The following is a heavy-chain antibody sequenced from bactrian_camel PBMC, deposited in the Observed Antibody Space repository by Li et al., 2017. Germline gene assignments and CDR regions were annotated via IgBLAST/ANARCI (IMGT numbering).Heavy chain of an antibody. J-gene: IGHJ4*01. CDR2: FYSDTTNK. V-gene: IGHV3-2*01. D-gene: IGHD4*01. Sequence: QLVESGGDLVRPGGSLRLSCEGSGFTFSSYIMTWVRQADRKGLEWVASFYSDTTNKYYAQSVTGRFTVSRDNGKNTLYLQMNSLKTEDTALYRCAPAGRSYVDYNCRARLGQGTQVTGSS. CDR1: GFTFSSYI.